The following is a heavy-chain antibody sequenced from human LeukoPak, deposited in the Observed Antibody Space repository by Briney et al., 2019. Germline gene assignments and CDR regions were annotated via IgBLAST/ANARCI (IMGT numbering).Heavy chain of an antibody. D-gene: IGHD1-26*01. V-gene: IGHV3-23*01. CDR1: GFTFSSSA. Sequence: PGGSLRLSCAASGFTFSSSAMSWVRQAPGKGLEWVSGISGRDGSTYYADSVKGRFTISRDNSKNTLYLQMSSLRAEDTAVYYCAKAGSIRFDYWGQGTLVTVSS. CDR3: AKAGSIRFDY. CDR2: ISGRDGST. J-gene: IGHJ4*02.